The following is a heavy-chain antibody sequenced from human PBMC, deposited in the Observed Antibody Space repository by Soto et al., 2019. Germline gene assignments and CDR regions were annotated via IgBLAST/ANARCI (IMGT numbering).Heavy chain of an antibody. D-gene: IGHD2-15*01. CDR1: GGSFSGYY. V-gene: IGHV4-34*01. Sequence: SETLSLTCAVYGGSFSGYYWSWIRQPPGKGLEWIGEINHSGSTNYNPSLKSRVTISVDTSKNPFSLKLSSVTAADTAVYYCARGDRGYCSGGSCYPFDYWGQGTLVTVSS. CDR2: INHSGST. CDR3: ARGDRGYCSGGSCYPFDY. J-gene: IGHJ4*02.